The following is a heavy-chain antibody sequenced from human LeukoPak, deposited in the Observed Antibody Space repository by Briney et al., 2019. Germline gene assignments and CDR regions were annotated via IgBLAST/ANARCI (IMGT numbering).Heavy chain of an antibody. CDR2: IYYSGST. CDR1: GDSIRPFC. CDR3: ARGSTRNFYDSSAGFDF. D-gene: IGHD3-22*01. Sequence: SETLSLTCTVSGDSIRPFCWTWIRQPPGKGLEWIGNIYYSGSTSYNPSLKSRVTISLDTSKNQFSLRLTSVTAADTAVYYCARGSTRNFYDSSAGFDFWGQGTLLTVSS. J-gene: IGHJ4*02. V-gene: IGHV4-59*01.